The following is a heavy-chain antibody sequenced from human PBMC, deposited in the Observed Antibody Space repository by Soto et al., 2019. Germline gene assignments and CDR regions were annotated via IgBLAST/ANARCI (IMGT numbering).Heavy chain of an antibody. CDR3: ARVCSGGSCHLYYYGMDV. Sequence: GGSLRLSCAASGFTFSSYGMHWVRQSPGKGLEWVAVISYDGSNKYYADSVKGRFTISRDNSKNTLYLQMNSLRAEDTAVYYCARVCSGGSCHLYYYGMDVWGQGTTVTVSS. D-gene: IGHD2-15*01. CDR2: ISYDGSNK. V-gene: IGHV3-30*03. J-gene: IGHJ6*02. CDR1: GFTFSSYG.